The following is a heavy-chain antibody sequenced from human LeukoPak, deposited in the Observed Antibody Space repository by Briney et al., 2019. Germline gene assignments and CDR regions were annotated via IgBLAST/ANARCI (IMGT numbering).Heavy chain of an antibody. CDR2: IYSSGST. CDR3: AKSGGYGLIDY. V-gene: IGHV4-39*01. D-gene: IGHD6-25*01. CDR1: GGSISSSSYY. Sequence: SETLSLTCTVSGGSISSSSYYWGWIRQPPGKGMEWIGSIYSSGSTYYNSPRKSRVTISIDTSKNQVSLKMSSVTAADTAVYYCAKSGGYGLIDYWGQGTLVTVSS. J-gene: IGHJ4*01.